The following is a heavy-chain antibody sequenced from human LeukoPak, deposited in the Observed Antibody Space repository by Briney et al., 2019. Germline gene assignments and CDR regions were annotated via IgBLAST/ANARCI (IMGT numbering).Heavy chain of an antibody. D-gene: IGHD1-1*01. CDR2: VSYTGST. J-gene: IGHJ4*02. Sequence: SETLSLTCTVSGGSVSDNGFFWGWIRQPPGEGLEWIGSVSYTGSTHYDPSLKSRVTMSIDTSKNQFSLNLTPVTAADTAVYYCARRGTYWNALGCWGQGALVTVSS. V-gene: IGHV4-39*01. CDR3: ARRGTYWNALGC. CDR1: GGSVSDNGFF.